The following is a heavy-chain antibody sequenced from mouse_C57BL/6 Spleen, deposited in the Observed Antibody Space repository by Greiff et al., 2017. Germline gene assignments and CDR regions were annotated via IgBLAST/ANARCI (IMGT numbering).Heavy chain of an antibody. D-gene: IGHD1-1*01. V-gene: IGHV2-2*01. J-gene: IGHJ2*01. CDR3: ASLYYYGSRGYFDY. Sequence: QVQLKESGPGLVQPSQSLSITCTVSGFSLTSYGVHWVRQSPGKGLEWLGVIWSGGSTDYNAAFISRLSISKDNSKSQVFFKLNSLQADDTAIYYCASLYYYGSRGYFDYWGQGTTLTVSS. CDR2: IWSGGST. CDR1: GFSLTSYG.